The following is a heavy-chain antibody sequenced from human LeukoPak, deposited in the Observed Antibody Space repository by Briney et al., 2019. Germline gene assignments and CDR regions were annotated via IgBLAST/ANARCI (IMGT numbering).Heavy chain of an antibody. Sequence: SQTLSLTCAISGDSVSSNSAAWNWIRQSPSRGLEWLVRTYYRSKWYSDYAVSVKSRITINPDTSKNQFSLQLNSVTPEDTAVYYCAKNIAAAVFLTWFDPWGQGTLVTVSS. D-gene: IGHD6-13*01. CDR3: AKNIAAAVFLTWFDP. CDR2: TYYRSKWYS. CDR1: GDSVSSNSAA. J-gene: IGHJ5*02. V-gene: IGHV6-1*01.